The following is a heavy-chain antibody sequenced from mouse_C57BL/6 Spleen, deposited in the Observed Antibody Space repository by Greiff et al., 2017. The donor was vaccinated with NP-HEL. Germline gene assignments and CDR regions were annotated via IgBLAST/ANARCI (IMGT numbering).Heavy chain of an antibody. Sequence: VQLQQPGTELVKPGASVKLSCKASGYTFTSYWMHWVKQRPGQGLEWIGNINPSNGGTNYNEKFKSKATLTVDKSSSTAYMQLSSLTSEDSAVYYCAREDGYDYYAMDYWGQGTSVTVSS. V-gene: IGHV1-53*01. CDR2: INPSNGGT. J-gene: IGHJ4*01. D-gene: IGHD2-2*01. CDR1: GYTFTSYW. CDR3: AREDGYDYYAMDY.